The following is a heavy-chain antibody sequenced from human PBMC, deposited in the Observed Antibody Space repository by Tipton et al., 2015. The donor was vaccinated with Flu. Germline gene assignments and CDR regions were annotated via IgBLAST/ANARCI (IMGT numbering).Heavy chain of an antibody. CDR3: ARGTGYANAYLDS. D-gene: IGHD5-12*01. CDR1: GDSIASDYY. J-gene: IGHJ4*02. V-gene: IGHV4-38-2*02. CDR2: LHHSGST. Sequence: LRLSCSVSGDSIASDYYWGWIRQPPGKGLEWIGNLHHSGSTYYNPSLKSRVTISVDTSKNQFSLKVTSLTAADTAVYYCARGTGYANAYLDSWGQGTLVTVSS.